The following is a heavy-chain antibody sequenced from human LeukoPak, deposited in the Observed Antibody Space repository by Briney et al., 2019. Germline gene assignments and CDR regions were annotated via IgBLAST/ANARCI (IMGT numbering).Heavy chain of an antibody. J-gene: IGHJ3*02. CDR1: GGTFSSYA. Sequence: SVKVSCKASGGTFSSYAISWVRQAPGQGLEWMGGIIPIFGTANYAQKFQGRVTITADESTSTAYMELSSLRSEDTAVYYCARGYYDSSGYYDAFDIWGQGTMVTVSS. CDR2: IIPIFGTA. CDR3: ARGYYDSSGYYDAFDI. D-gene: IGHD3-22*01. V-gene: IGHV1-69*01.